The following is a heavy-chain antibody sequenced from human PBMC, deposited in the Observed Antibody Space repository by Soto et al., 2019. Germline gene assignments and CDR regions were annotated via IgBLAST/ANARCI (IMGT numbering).Heavy chain of an antibody. V-gene: IGHV3-30*18. D-gene: IGHD1-7*01. CDR3: AKEKNWNYDGLDY. CDR1: GFTFSSYG. J-gene: IGHJ4*02. CDR2: ISDDGSNK. Sequence: QVQLVESGGGVVQPGRSLRLSCAASGFTFSSYGMHWVRQAPGKGLEWVAVISDDGSNKYYADSVKGRFTISRDNSKNTLYLQMNSLRAEDTAVYYCAKEKNWNYDGLDYWGQGTLVTVSS.